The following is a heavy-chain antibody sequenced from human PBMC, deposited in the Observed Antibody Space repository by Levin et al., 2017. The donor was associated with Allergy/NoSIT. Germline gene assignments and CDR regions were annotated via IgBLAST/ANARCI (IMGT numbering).Heavy chain of an antibody. J-gene: IGHJ4*02. V-gene: IGHV4-59*01. CDR2: IYYSGST. CDR3: ARDGGSSGYHY. CDR1: GGSISSYY. D-gene: IGHD3-22*01. Sequence: SQTLSLTCTVSGGSISSYYWSWIRQPPGKGLEWIGYIYYSGSTNYNPSLKSRVTISVDTSKNQFSLKLSSVTAADTAVYYCARDGGSSGYHYWGQGTLVTVSS.